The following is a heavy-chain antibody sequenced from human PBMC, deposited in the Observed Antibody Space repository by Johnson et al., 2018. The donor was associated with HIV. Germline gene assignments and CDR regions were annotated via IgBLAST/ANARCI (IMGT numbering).Heavy chain of an antibody. Sequence: VQLVESGGGVVRPGGSLRLSCGASGFTLNYYGMSWVRQVPGKGLEWVSAISGSGGSTYYADSVKGRFTISRDNSKNTLYLQINSLRAEDTAVYYCASATVMATLSLGPWYPFDIWGQGTMVTVSS. CDR3: ASATVMATLSLGPWYPFDI. J-gene: IGHJ3*02. D-gene: IGHD5-24*01. CDR1: GFTLNYYG. V-gene: IGHV3-23*04. CDR2: ISGSGGST.